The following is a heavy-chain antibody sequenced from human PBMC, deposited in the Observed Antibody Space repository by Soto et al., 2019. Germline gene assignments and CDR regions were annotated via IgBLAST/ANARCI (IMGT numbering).Heavy chain of an antibody. Sequence: SETLSLTCTVSGGSISRSSYYWGWIRQPPGKGLEWIGSIYYSGSTYYNPSLKSRVTISVDTSKNQFSLKLSSVTAADTAVYYCARRIYRIAAGGTKIVPWGQGTLVTVSS. CDR2: IYYSGST. CDR1: GGSISRSSYY. J-gene: IGHJ5*02. D-gene: IGHD6-13*01. V-gene: IGHV4-39*01. CDR3: ARRIYRIAAGGTKIVP.